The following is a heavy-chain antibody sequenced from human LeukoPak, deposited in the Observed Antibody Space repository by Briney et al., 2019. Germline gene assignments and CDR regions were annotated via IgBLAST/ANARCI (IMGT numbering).Heavy chain of an antibody. D-gene: IGHD5-24*01. V-gene: IGHV1-2*02. CDR3: ARVDGYNYGADY. Sequence: ASVKVSCKASGYTFTGYYMHWVRQAPGQGLEWMGWINPNSGGTNYAQKFQGRVTMTRDTSISTACMELSRLRSDDTAVYYCARVDGYNYGADYWGQGTLVTVSS. J-gene: IGHJ4*02. CDR2: INPNSGGT. CDR1: GYTFTGYY.